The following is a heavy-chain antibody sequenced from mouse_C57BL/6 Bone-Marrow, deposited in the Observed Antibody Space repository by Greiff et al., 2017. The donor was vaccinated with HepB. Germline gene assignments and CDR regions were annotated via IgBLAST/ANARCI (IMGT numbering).Heavy chain of an antibody. CDR3: ARHPFAY. CDR2: ISSGGSYT. CDR1: GFTFSSYG. J-gene: IGHJ3*01. Sequence: DVKLVESGGDLVKPGGSLKLSCAASGFTFSSYGMSWVRQTPDKRLEWVATISSGGSYTYYPDSVKGRFTNSRDNAKNTLYLQMSSLKSEDTAMYYCARHPFAYWGQGTLVTVSA. V-gene: IGHV5-6*02.